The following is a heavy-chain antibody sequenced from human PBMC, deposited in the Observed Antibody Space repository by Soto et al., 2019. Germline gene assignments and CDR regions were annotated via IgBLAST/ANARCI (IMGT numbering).Heavy chain of an antibody. CDR2: IKNRSNNYAT. CDR3: TRLSEGAYYHYGMNV. Sequence: EEQVVESGGGLVQPGGSLKLSCAGSGFSFSDYAIHWVRQASGKGLEWVGRIKNRSNNYATASASSLKGRFTVSRDDSTNTAYLQMNSLETDDTAVYYCTRLSEGAYYHYGMNVWGQGNTVTVSS. D-gene: IGHD1-26*01. V-gene: IGHV3-73*01. CDR1: GFSFSDYA. J-gene: IGHJ6*01.